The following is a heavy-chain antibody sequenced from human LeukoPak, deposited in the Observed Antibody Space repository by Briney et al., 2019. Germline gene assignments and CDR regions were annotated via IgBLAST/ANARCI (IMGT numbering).Heavy chain of an antibody. D-gene: IGHD3-9*01. CDR1: GFTFDDYA. CDR3: AKPYGDVLTGYGENAFDI. Sequence: GGSLRLSCAASGFTFDDYAMHWVRQAPGKGLEWVSGISWNSGSIGYADSEKGRFSISRDNAKNSLYLQMNSLRAEDTALYYCAKPYGDVLTGYGENAFDIWGQGTMVTVSS. J-gene: IGHJ3*02. V-gene: IGHV3-9*01. CDR2: ISWNSGSI.